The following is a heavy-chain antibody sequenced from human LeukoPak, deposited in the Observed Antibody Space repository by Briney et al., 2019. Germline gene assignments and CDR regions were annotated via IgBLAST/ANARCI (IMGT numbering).Heavy chain of an antibody. J-gene: IGHJ3*02. CDR1: GDSISRGYY. Sequence: KPSETLSLTCTVSGDSISRGYYWGWIRQPPGRGLEWIGNIFYSGSTYYSPSLKSRVTISLDTSRNQFSLKLNSVTAADTAVYYCAKSNGYGLVDIWGQGTMVTVSS. CDR3: AKSNGYGLVDI. D-gene: IGHD3-10*01. V-gene: IGHV4-38-2*02. CDR2: IFYSGST.